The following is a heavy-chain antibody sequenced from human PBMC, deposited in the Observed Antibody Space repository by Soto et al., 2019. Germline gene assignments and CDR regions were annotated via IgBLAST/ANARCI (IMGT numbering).Heavy chain of an antibody. CDR1: GASINSGDTDY. D-gene: IGHD3-10*01. CDR2: IYYSGRI. CDR3: AHSLRSFYYFGLDV. Sequence: PSETLSLTCSVSGASINSGDTDYWHWIRQHPLKGLEWIGYIYYSGRIYYNPPLESRVTISVDTSKNQFSLKLTSVTAADTAVDYCAHSLRSFYYFGLDVWGQGTTDTVSS. V-gene: IGHV4-31*03. J-gene: IGHJ6*02.